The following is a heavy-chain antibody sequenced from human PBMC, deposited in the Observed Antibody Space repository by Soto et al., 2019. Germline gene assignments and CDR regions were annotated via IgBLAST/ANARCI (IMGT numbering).Heavy chain of an antibody. D-gene: IGHD2-2*01. J-gene: IGHJ6*02. CDR1: GFTFSSYS. CDR2: ISSSSSYI. V-gene: IGHV3-21*01. Sequence: GGSLRLSCAASGFTFSSYSMNWVRQAPGKGLEWVSSISSSSSYIYYADSVRGRFTISRDNAKNSLYLQMNSLRAEDTAVYYCARDTRYCSSTSCYGRLGYYYYGMDVWGQGTTVTVSS. CDR3: ARDTRYCSSTSCYGRLGYYYYGMDV.